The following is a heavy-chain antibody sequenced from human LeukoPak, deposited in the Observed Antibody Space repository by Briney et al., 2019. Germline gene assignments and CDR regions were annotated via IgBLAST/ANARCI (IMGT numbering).Heavy chain of an antibody. CDR1: VYTFINYG. CDR3: ARLSTNSRVGGYDPQWYFDL. Sequence: GASVKVSCLSSVYTFINYGFSWVRQAPGQGLAWMGWISGYNGNTNYLQRFQGRVTMTTDTSTNTVYMELRSLRSDDTAVYYCARLSTNSRVGGYDPQWYFDLWGHGTLVTVSS. D-gene: IGHD5-12*01. CDR2: ISGYNGNT. J-gene: IGHJ2*01. V-gene: IGHV1-18*04.